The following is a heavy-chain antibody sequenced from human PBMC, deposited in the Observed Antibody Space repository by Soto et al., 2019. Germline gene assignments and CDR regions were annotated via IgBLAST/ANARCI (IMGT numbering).Heavy chain of an antibody. J-gene: IGHJ3*02. CDR3: GTGDAFDI. D-gene: IGHD7-27*01. CDR1: GFIFRNAW. V-gene: IGHV3-15*01. Sequence: EVQLVESGGGLVKPGGSLRLSCAASGFIFRNAWMSWVRQTPGKGLEWVGRIKSKSAGGTIDYAPSVKGRFIIARDDSQNTLYLQMDSLRTEDTAVYYCGTGDAFDIWGQGTMVTVSS. CDR2: IKSKSAGGTI.